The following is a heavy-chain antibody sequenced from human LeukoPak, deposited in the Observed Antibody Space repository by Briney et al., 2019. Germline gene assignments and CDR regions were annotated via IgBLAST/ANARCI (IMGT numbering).Heavy chain of an antibody. J-gene: IGHJ6*02. V-gene: IGHV1-18*01. D-gene: IGHD3-22*01. Sequence: ASVKVSCKASGYTFTSYGISWVRQAPGQGLEWMGWISAYNGNTNYVQKLQGRVTMTTDTSTSTAYMELRSLRSDDTAVYYCARDRTMIVVFTAPYYYYGMDVWGQGTTVTVSS. CDR2: ISAYNGNT. CDR1: GYTFTSYG. CDR3: ARDRTMIVVFTAPYYYYGMDV.